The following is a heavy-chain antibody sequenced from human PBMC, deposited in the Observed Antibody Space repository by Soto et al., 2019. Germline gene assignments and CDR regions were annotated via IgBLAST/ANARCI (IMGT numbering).Heavy chain of an antibody. J-gene: IGHJ4*02. CDR2: IIPIFGTA. CDR1: GDTFSSYA. Sequence: SVKVSCKASGDTFSSYAISWVRQAPGQGLEWMGGIIPIFGTANYAQKFQGRVTITADESTSTAYMELSSLRSEDTAVYYCARGMKLERRWGNYFDYWGQGTLVTISS. CDR3: ARGMKLERRWGNYFDY. V-gene: IGHV1-69*13. D-gene: IGHD1-1*01.